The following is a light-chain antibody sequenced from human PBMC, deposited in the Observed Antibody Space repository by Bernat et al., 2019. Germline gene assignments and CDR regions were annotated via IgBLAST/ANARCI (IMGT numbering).Light chain of an antibody. CDR3: CSYAGSSTSWV. CDR2: EVS. J-gene: IGLJ3*02. CDR1: SSDVGSYNL. V-gene: IGLV2-23*02. Sequence: QSALTQPASVSGSPGQSITISRTGTSSDVGSYNLVSWYQQHPGKAPKLMIYEVSKWPSGVSNRFSGSKSGNTASLTISGLQAEDEADYYCCSYAGSSTSWVFGGGTKLPVL.